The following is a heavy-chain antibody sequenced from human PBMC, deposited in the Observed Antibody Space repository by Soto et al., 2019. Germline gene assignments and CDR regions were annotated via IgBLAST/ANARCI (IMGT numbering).Heavy chain of an antibody. J-gene: IGHJ5*02. CDR2: IIPIFGTA. CDR3: ARVIFGVVIAYNWFDP. Sequence: SVKVSCKASGGTFSSYAISWVRQAPGQGLEWMGGIIPIFGTANYAQKFQGRVTITADESTSTAYIELSSLRSEDTAVYYCARVIFGVVIAYNWFDPWGQGTLVTVSS. V-gene: IGHV1-69*13. CDR1: GGTFSSYA. D-gene: IGHD3-3*01.